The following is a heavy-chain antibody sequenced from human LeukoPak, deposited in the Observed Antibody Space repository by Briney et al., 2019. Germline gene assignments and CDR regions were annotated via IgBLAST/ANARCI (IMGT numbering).Heavy chain of an antibody. CDR1: GFTFSSYA. CDR2: ISGTGGST. D-gene: IGHD3-10*01. CDR3: ARARGLFWSFDY. Sequence: GGSLRLSCAASGFTFSSYAMSRVRQAPGKGLEWVSGISGTGGSTYYADSVKGRFTISRDNSKNTVSLQMNSLRAEDTAVYYCARARGLFWSFDYWGQGTLVTVSS. J-gene: IGHJ4*02. V-gene: IGHV3-23*01.